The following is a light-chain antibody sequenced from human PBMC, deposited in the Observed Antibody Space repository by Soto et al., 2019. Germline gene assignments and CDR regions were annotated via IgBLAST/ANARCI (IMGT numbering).Light chain of an antibody. V-gene: IGKV3-15*01. J-gene: IGKJ4*01. CDR2: GAS. CDR1: QSVNSN. Sequence: EKVMTQSPAALSVSPGERATLSCRASQSVNSNLAWYQQKPGQAPRLLLYGASTRATGVPARFSGSAPGTEFTLTISSLQSEDSAVYYCQQYNDWPLTFGGGTKV. CDR3: QQYNDWPLT.